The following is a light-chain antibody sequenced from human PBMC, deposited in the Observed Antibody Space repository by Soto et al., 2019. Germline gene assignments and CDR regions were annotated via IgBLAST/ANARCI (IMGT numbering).Light chain of an antibody. J-gene: IGKJ1*01. V-gene: IGKV1-5*01. CDR1: QSITNR. CDR2: DAL. Sequence: GDRVAITCRASQSITNRLAWYQLKPGKAPKVLIYDALNLESGVPSRFSGSGSGTEFTLTISSLQPDDFATYYCQQYNSYRAFGQGTKVDI. CDR3: QQYNSYRA.